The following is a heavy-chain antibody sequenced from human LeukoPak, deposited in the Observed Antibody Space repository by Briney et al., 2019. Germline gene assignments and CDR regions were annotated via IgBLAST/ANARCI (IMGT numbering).Heavy chain of an antibody. CDR3: AGSRDANLNFDY. V-gene: IGHV1-2*02. J-gene: IGHJ4*02. D-gene: IGHD5/OR15-5a*01. CDR2: INPNSGGT. Sequence: ASVKASCKASGYTFTGYYMHWVRQAPGQGLEWMGWINPNSGGTNYAQKFQGRVTMTRDTSISTAYMELSRLRSDDTAVYYCAGSRDANLNFDYWGQGTLVTVSS. CDR1: GYTFTGYY.